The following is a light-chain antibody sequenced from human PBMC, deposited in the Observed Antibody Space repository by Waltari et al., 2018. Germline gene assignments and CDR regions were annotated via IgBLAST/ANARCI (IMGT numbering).Light chain of an antibody. V-gene: IGLV3-10*01. CDR3: YSIDTTETHGV. J-gene: IGLJ2*01. CDR2: EDT. CDR1: ACPKKG. Sequence: YELTQPPSVSVSPGQTARITCSGEACPKKGASGDKQKSGPAPGLVIYEDTKRPSGIPGKFSGSSSGTMATLTISGAQVEDEADYYCYSIDTTETHGVFGGGTKLTVL.